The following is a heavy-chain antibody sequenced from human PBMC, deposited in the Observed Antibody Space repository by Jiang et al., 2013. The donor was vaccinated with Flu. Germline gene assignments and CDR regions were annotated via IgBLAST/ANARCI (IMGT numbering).Heavy chain of an antibody. D-gene: IGHD3-22*01. CDR1: SSYY. J-gene: IGHJ3*02. CDR2: IYYSGST. V-gene: IGHV4-59*08. Sequence: SSYYWSWIRQPPGKGLEWIGYIYYSGSTNYNPSLKSRVTISVDTSKNQFSLKLSSVTAADTAVYYCARHDPSYYDSSGYKEGAFDIWGQGTMVTVSS. CDR3: ARHDPSYYDSSGYKEGAFDI.